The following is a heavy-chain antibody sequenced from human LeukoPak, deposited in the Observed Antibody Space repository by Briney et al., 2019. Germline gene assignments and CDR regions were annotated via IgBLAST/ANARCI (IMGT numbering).Heavy chain of an antibody. CDR1: GFTFFDYS. Sequence: GGSLRLSCAASGFTFFDYSINWVRQAPGKGLEWVSYINGHGDATYYADSVEGRFSISRDNAKKSLYLQMDSLRAEDTAVYYCARDLPRGYSCDYWGQGNLVTVSS. V-gene: IGHV3-48*01. CDR2: INGHGDAT. D-gene: IGHD5-18*01. CDR3: ARDLPRGYSCDY. J-gene: IGHJ4*02.